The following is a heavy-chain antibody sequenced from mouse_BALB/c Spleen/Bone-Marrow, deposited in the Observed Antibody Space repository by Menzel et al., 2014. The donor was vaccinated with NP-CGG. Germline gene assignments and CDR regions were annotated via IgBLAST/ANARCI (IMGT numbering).Heavy chain of an antibody. Sequence: QVQLQQSGPELVRPGVSVKISCKGSGYRFTDYAMHWVKQSHAKSLERIGLIGTYSGNTHYNQKFKGKATMTVDKSSSTAYMELARLTSEDSAIYYCARNFYGSAYFDFWGQGSTLTVSS. CDR3: ARNFYGSAYFDF. J-gene: IGHJ2*01. D-gene: IGHD1-1*01. V-gene: IGHV1-67*01. CDR2: IGTYSGNT. CDR1: GYRFTDYA.